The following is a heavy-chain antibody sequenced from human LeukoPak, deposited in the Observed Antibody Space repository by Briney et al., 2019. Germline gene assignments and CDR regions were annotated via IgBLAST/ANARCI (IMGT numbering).Heavy chain of an antibody. CDR1: GFTFTNAW. D-gene: IGHD3-3*02. V-gene: IGHV3-15*01. CDR3: TPHFWSGLDYFDY. J-gene: IGHJ4*02. CDR2: IKSKTDGGTT. Sequence: KPGGSLRLSCAASGFTFTNAWMSWVRQAPGKGLEWVGRIKSKTDGGTTDYAAPVKGRFTISRDDSKNTLYLQMNSLKTEDTAVYYSTPHFWSGLDYFDYWGQGTLVTVSS.